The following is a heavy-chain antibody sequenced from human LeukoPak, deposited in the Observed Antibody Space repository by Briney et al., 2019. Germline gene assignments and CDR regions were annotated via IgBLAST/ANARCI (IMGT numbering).Heavy chain of an antibody. J-gene: IGHJ3*02. CDR2: ISGSATST. Sequence: GGSLRLSCAASGFTFSSYAMSWVRQAPGKGLEWVSAISGSATSTFYADSVKGRFTISRDNSKNTLYLQMNSLRAEDTAVYYCARVGGYYYDSSGYRGAFDIWGQGTMVTVSS. D-gene: IGHD3-22*01. V-gene: IGHV3-23*01. CDR3: ARVGGYYYDSSGYRGAFDI. CDR1: GFTFSSYA.